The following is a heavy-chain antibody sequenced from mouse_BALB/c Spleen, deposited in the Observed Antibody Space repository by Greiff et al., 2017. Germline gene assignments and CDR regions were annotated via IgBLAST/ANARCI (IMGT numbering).Heavy chain of an antibody. Sequence: EVKLVESGGGLVQPGGSMKLSCVASGFTFSSYWMSWVRQSPEKGLEWVAEIRLKSDNYATHYAESVKGKFTISRDDSKSRLYLQMNSLRAEDTGIYSCTGVRAWFAYWGQGTLVTVSA. CDR3: TGVRAWFAY. CDR1: GFTFSSYW. D-gene: IGHD2-14*01. V-gene: IGHV6-6*02. J-gene: IGHJ3*01. CDR2: IRLKSDNYAT.